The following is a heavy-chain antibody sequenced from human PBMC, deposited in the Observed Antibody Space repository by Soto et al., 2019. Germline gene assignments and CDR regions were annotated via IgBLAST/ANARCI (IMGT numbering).Heavy chain of an antibody. CDR2: INPNSGHT. CDR1: GYIFTTYG. D-gene: IGHD3-22*01. V-gene: IGHV1-18*01. CDR3: ARGQVVNFDNWFDP. Sequence: QIQLLQSGAEVKKPGTSVKVSCQASGYIFTTYGIIWVRQAPGQGLEWMGWINPNSGHTNYAQNLKDRVTMTTDTSTNTAYMERRSLRSNDTAVYFCARGQVVNFDNWFDPWGQGTLVTVSS. J-gene: IGHJ5*02.